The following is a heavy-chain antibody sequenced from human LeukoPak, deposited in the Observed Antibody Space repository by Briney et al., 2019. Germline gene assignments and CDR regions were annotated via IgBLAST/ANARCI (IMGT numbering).Heavy chain of an antibody. J-gene: IGHJ4*02. Sequence: ASVKVSCEASGYTFTGYYMHWVRQAPGQGLEWMGWINPNSGGTNYAQKFQGRVTMTRDTSISTAYMELSRLRSDDTAVYYCARGAIVGAPYFDYWGQGTLVTVSS. CDR2: INPNSGGT. CDR1: GYTFTGYY. CDR3: ARGAIVGAPYFDY. D-gene: IGHD1-26*01. V-gene: IGHV1-2*02.